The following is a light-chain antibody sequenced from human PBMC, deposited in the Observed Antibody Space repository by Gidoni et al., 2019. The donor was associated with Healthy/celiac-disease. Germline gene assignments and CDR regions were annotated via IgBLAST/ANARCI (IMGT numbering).Light chain of an antibody. CDR1: QDISNY. CDR2: DAS. CDR3: QQYDNLPPELT. Sequence: DIQMTQSPYSLSASVGDRVTITCQASQDISNYLNWYQQKPGKATKLLIYDASNLETGVPSRFSGSGSGTDFTFTISSLQPEDIATYYCQQYDNLPPELTFGGGTKVEIK. V-gene: IGKV1-33*01. J-gene: IGKJ4*01.